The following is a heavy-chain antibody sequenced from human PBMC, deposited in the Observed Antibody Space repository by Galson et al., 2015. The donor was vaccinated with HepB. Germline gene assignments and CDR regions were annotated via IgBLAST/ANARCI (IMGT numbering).Heavy chain of an antibody. CDR2: ISYDGTNE. V-gene: IGHV3-30*04. CDR1: GFTFSTYA. D-gene: IGHD3-3*01. Sequence: SLRLSCAASGFTFSTYAMHWVRQAPGKGLEWVAVISYDGTNEYYVDSVKGRFTISRDNSKNTLYLQVNSLRVEGTAVYYCATDFWSGFLRLYYYYGMDVWGQGTTVTVSS. J-gene: IGHJ6*02. CDR3: ATDFWSGFLRLYYYYGMDV.